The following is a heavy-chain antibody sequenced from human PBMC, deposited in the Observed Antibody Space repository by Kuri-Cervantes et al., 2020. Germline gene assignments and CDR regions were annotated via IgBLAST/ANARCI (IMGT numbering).Heavy chain of an antibody. J-gene: IGHJ4*02. CDR1: GFTFTSSA. Sequence: SVKVSCKASGFTFTSSAVQWVRQARGQRLEWIGWIVVGSGNTNYAQKFQERVTITRDMSTSTAYMELSSLRSEDTAVYYCAAAEVGIVVVPAATQFDYWGQGTLVTVSS. V-gene: IGHV1-58*01. D-gene: IGHD2-2*01. CDR2: IVVGSGNT. CDR3: AAAEVGIVVVPAATQFDY.